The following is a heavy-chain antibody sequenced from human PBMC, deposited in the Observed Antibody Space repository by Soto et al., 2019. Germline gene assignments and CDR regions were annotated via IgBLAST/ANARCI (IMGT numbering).Heavy chain of an antibody. V-gene: IGHV5-51*01. D-gene: IGHD6-6*01. CDR1: GYSFTSYW. Sequence: PGESLKISCKGSGYSFTSYWIGWVRQMPGKGLEWMGIIYPGDSDTRYSPSFQGQVTISADKSISTAYLQWSSLKASDTAMYYCASLNSCSSFYYYMDVWGKGTTVTVSS. J-gene: IGHJ6*03. CDR3: ASLNSCSSFYYYMDV. CDR2: IYPGDSDT.